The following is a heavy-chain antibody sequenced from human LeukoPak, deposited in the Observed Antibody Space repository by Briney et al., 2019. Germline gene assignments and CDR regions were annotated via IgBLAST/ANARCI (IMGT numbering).Heavy chain of an antibody. CDR2: IYYSGST. CDR3: ARGSGSYSDYFDY. CDR1: GGSISSYY. Sequence: PSETLSLTCTVSGGSISSYYWSWLRQPPGRGLEWIGYIYYSGSTNYNPSLKSRVTISVDTSKNQFSLKLSSVTAADTAVYCCARGSGSYSDYFDYWGQGTLVTVSS. J-gene: IGHJ4*02. D-gene: IGHD1-26*01. V-gene: IGHV4-59*01.